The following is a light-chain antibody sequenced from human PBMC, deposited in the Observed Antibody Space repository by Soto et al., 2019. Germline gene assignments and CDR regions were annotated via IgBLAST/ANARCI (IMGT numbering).Light chain of an antibody. V-gene: IGKV3-15*01. J-gene: IGKJ2*01. CDR3: QQYNNWPGT. Sequence: EIVMTQSPATLSVSPGEGATLPCRASQSVSSNLAWYQQKPGQAPRLLIYGASARATGIPARFSGSGSGTDFTLTISSLQSEDFEVYYCQQYNNWPGTFGQGTKLEIK. CDR2: GAS. CDR1: QSVSSN.